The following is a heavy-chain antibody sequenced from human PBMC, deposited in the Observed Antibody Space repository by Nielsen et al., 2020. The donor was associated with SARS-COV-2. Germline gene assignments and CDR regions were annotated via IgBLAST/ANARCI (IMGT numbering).Heavy chain of an antibody. D-gene: IGHD6-19*01. CDR1: GLTFSNYM. Sequence: GGSLRLSCAASGLTFSNYMMSWVRQVPVKGLEWVSSISGSISGSAGNTDYADSVKGRFTVSRDNPKNMLYLQMNSLRAEDTAVYFCAKEYSSGWHTDHWGQGTLVTVSS. J-gene: IGHJ4*02. CDR3: AKEYSSGWHTDH. V-gene: IGHV3-23*01. CDR2: ISGSISGSAGNT.